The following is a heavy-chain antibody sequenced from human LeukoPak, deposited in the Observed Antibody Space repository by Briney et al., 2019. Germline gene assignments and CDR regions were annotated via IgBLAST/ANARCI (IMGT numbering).Heavy chain of an antibody. D-gene: IGHD3-3*01. V-gene: IGHV3-30*03. CDR3: ARNYDFWSGPYYMDV. J-gene: IGHJ6*03. CDR2: ISYDGSNK. CDR1: GFTFSSYG. Sequence: GGSLRLSCAASGFTFSSYGMHWVRQAPGKGLEWVAVISYDGSNKYYADSVKGRFTISRDNSKNTLYLQMNSLRAEDTAVYYCARNYDFWSGPYYMDVWGKGTTVTVSS.